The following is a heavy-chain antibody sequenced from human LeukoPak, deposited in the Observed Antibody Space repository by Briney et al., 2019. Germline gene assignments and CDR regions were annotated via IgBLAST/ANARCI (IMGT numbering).Heavy chain of an antibody. CDR1: GFTLDDYV. CDR2: ISWNSVSI. D-gene: IGHD6-13*01. CDR3: ARTAAGDFDY. J-gene: IGHJ4*02. Sequence: PGRSLRLSCAASGFTLDDYVMHWVRQAPGRGLEWVSGISWNSVSIGYADSVKGRFTISRDNAKNSLYLQMNSLRAEDTAVYYCARTAAGDFDYWGQGTLVTVSS. V-gene: IGHV3-9*01.